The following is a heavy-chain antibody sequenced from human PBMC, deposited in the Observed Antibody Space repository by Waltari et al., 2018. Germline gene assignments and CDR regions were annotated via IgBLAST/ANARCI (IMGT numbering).Heavy chain of an antibody. D-gene: IGHD1-26*01. J-gene: IGHJ4*02. CDR3: AREGVGAIPFDC. V-gene: IGHV4-4*07. CDR1: GVSISSYY. CDR2: VSTSGGT. Sequence: QVQLQESGPGLVKPSETLSLTCTVSGVSISSYYWRWIRQPAGKGLEWIGRVSTSGGTDYNPSLKSRVTMSVDTSKTQFSLKLSSVTAADTAVYYCAREGVGAIPFDCWGQGTLVTVSS.